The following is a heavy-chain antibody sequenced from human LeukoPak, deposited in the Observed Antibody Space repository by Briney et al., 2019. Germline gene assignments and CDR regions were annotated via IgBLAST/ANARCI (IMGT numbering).Heavy chain of an antibody. Sequence: SETLSLTCTVSGGSISSYYWSWIRQPPGKGVEWIGYIYYSGSTNYNPSLKSRVTISVDTSKNQFSLKLSSVTAADTAVYYCARGENYYGSSGSYYVWGQGTLVTVSS. CDR1: GGSISSYY. V-gene: IGHV4-59*01. CDR3: ARGENYYGSSGSYYV. J-gene: IGHJ4*02. CDR2: IYYSGST. D-gene: IGHD3-22*01.